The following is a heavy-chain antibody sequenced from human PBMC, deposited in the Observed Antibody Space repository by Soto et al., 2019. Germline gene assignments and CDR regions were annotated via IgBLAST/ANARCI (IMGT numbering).Heavy chain of an antibody. CDR1: GYTFTDYY. CDR3: ARVGVSGTFDY. CDR2: ISPNRGGT. Sequence: ASVKVSCKXSGYTFTDYYIHWVRQAPGQGLEWMGWISPNRGGTNYAQKFQGRVTMTRDTSISTAYMDLSRLRSDGTAVYSCARVGVSGTFDYWGQGTLVTVSS. D-gene: IGHD1-1*01. V-gene: IGHV1-2*02. J-gene: IGHJ4*02.